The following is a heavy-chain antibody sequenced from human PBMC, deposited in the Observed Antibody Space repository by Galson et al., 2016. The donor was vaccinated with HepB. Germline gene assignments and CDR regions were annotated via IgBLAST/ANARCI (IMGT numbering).Heavy chain of an antibody. CDR2: ISGSGGST. Sequence: SLRLSCAASGFTFITYAMSWVRQAPGKGLEWVSTISGSGGSTYYADSVKGRFTISRDNSKNTLYLQMNSLRAEDTAVYYCAKGYGLWDYWGQGTLVTVSS. V-gene: IGHV3-23*01. CDR1: GFTFITYA. D-gene: IGHD5-18*01. J-gene: IGHJ4*02. CDR3: AKGYGLWDY.